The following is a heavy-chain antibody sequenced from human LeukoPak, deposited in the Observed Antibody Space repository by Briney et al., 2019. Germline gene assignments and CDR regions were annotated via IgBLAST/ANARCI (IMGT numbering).Heavy chain of an antibody. D-gene: IGHD2-15*01. J-gene: IGHJ4*02. V-gene: IGHV4-34*01. CDR2: INHSGST. Sequence: SETLSLTCAVYGGSFSGYYWSWIRQPPGKGLEWIGEINHSGSTNYNPSLKSRVTISVDTSKNQFSLKLSSVTAADTAVYYCARGAALDYWGQGTLVTVSS. CDR1: GGSFSGYY. CDR3: ARGAALDY.